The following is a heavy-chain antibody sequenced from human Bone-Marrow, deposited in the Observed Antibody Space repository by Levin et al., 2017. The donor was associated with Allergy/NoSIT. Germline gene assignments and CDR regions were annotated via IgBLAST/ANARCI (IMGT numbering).Heavy chain of an antibody. V-gene: IGHV4-34*01. J-gene: IGHJ5*02. CDR2: INHSGST. D-gene: IGHD6-13*01. CDR1: GGSFSGYY. CDR3: ARHPVGIAAEGQNWFDP. Sequence: PSETLSLTCAVYGGSFSGYYWSWIRQPPGKGLEWIGEINHSGSTNYNPSLKSRVTISVDTSKNQFSLKLSSVTAADTAVYYCARHPVGIAAEGQNWFDPWGQGTLVTVSS.